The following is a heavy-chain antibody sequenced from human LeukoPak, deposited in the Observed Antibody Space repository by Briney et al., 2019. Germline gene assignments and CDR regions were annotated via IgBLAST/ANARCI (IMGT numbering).Heavy chain of an antibody. CDR2: IKSKVEGGTT. J-gene: IGHJ4*02. CDR1: GFTFSNAW. CDR3: ATGGSYIDY. D-gene: IGHD3-10*01. Sequence: VGSLRLSCAASGFTFSNAWMNWVRQAPGKGLEWVGRIKSKVEGGTTDYAAPGKGRFTISRDDSQNTVYLQTDSLKTEDTAVYYCATGGSYIDYWGQGTLVTVPT. V-gene: IGHV3-15*01.